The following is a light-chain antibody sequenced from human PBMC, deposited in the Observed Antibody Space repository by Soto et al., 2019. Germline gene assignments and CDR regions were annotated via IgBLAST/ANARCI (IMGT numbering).Light chain of an antibody. CDR2: AAS. J-gene: IGKJ2*01. Sequence: DIQMTQSPSSLSASVRDRVTITCQASLDINNYLNWYQQKPGKAPNLLVYAASSLQNAVPSRFSGSGSGTDFTLTISTLPPEDFATYYCQQTFSHPYSIGQGTKLEI. V-gene: IGKV1-39*01. CDR1: LDINNY. CDR3: QQTFSHPYS.